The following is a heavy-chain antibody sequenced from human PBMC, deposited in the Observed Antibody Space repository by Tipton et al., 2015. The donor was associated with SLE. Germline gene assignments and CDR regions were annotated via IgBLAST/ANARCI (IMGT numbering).Heavy chain of an antibody. J-gene: IGHJ4*02. CDR3: ARRLGSSGFDY. CDR2: IHYSGST. CDR1: GGSISSYY. V-gene: IGHV4-59*08. D-gene: IGHD3-22*01. Sequence: TLSLTCTVSGGSISSYYWSWIRQPPGKGLEWIGYIHYSGSTNYNPSLKSRVTISVDTSKNQFSLKLSSVTAADTAVYYCARRLGSSGFDYWGQGTLVTVSS.